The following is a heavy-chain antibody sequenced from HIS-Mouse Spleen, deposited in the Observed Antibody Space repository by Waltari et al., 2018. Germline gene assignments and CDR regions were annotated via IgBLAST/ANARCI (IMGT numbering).Heavy chain of an antibody. V-gene: IGHV1-8*01. Sequence: QVQLVQSGAEVKKPGASVKVSCKASGYTFTSYDINWVRQATGQGLEWMGWMNPNSVNTGNEQKFQGRVTMTRNTSISTAYMELSSLRSEDTAVYYCARVYYDFWSGYYYWGQGTLVTVSS. CDR1: GYTFTSYD. CDR3: ARVYYDFWSGYYY. CDR2: MNPNSVNT. D-gene: IGHD3-3*01. J-gene: IGHJ4*02.